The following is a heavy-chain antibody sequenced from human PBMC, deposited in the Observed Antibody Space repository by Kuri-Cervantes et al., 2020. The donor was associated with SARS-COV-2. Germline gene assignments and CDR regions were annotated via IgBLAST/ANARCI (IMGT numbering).Heavy chain of an antibody. D-gene: IGHD6-6*01. J-gene: IGHJ6*02. Sequence: GESLKISCAASGFTFSSYGMPWVRQAPGKGLEWVAVIWYDGSNKYYADSVKGRFTISRDNSKNTLYLQMNSLRAEDTAVYYCARGIAARRGYYYYGMDVWGQGTTVTVSS. CDR2: IWYDGSNK. CDR3: ARGIAARRGYYYYGMDV. V-gene: IGHV3-33*01. CDR1: GFTFSSYG.